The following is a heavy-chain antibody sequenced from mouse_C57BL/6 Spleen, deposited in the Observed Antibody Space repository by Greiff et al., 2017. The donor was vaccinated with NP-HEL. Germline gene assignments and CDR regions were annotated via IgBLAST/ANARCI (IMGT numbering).Heavy chain of an antibody. CDR2: IRNKANGYTT. V-gene: IGHV7-3*01. J-gene: IGHJ3*01. CDR1: GFTFTDYY. CDR3: ARWGDYDPLAY. Sequence: EVKLMESGGGLVQPGGSLSLSCAASGFTFTDYYMSWVRQPPGKALEWLGFIRNKANGYTTEYSASVKGRFTISRDNSQSILYLQMNALRAEDSATYYCARWGDYDPLAYWGQGTLVTVSA. D-gene: IGHD2-4*01.